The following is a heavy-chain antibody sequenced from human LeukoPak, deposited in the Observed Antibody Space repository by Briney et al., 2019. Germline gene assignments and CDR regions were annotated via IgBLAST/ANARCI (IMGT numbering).Heavy chain of an antibody. D-gene: IGHD6-13*01. CDR2: IYHSGST. Sequence: SETLSLTCTVSGDSISSYYWSWIRQPPGKGLEWIGYIYHSGSTNYNPSLKSRVTISADTSKDQFSLKLASVTAADTAVYYCSTGYSSTWYYFDYWGQGTLVTVSS. CDR3: STGYSSTWYYFDY. V-gene: IGHV4-59*01. CDR1: GDSISSYY. J-gene: IGHJ4*02.